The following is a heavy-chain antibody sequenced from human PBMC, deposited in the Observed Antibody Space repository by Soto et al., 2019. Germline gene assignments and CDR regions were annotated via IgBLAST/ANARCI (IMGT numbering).Heavy chain of an antibody. CDR1: GFTFSSYA. Sequence: EVQLLESGGGLVQPGGSLRLSCAASGFTFSSYAMSWVRQAPGKGLEWVSAISGSGGSTYYADSVKGRFTISRDNSKNTLYLQMNSLRAEDTAVYYCAKADIVVVPAAIRNEDAFDIWGQGTMVTVSS. D-gene: IGHD2-2*01. CDR3: AKADIVVVPAAIRNEDAFDI. J-gene: IGHJ3*02. V-gene: IGHV3-23*01. CDR2: ISGSGGST.